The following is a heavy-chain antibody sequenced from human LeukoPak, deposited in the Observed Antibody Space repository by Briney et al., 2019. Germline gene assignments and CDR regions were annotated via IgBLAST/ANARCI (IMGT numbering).Heavy chain of an antibody. Sequence: SETLSLTCAVYGGSFSGYYWSWIRQPPGKGLEWIGEINHSGSTNYNPSLKSRVTISVDTSKNQFSLKLSSVTAADTAVYYCACLSGYYSPPTGYWGQGTLVTVS. D-gene: IGHD3-22*01. CDR1: GGSFSGYY. CDR3: ACLSGYYSPPTGY. J-gene: IGHJ4*02. V-gene: IGHV4-34*01. CDR2: INHSGST.